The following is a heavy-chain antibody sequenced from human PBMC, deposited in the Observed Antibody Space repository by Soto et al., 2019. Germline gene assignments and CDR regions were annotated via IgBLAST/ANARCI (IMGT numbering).Heavy chain of an antibody. D-gene: IGHD5-12*01. J-gene: IGHJ4*02. CDR2: ISGSGGST. V-gene: IGHV3-23*01. CDR1: GFTFSSYA. CDR3: ANHPGRDGYKLDY. Sequence: EVQLLESGGGLVQPGGSLRLSCAASGFTFSSYAMSWVRQAPGKGLEWVSAISGSGGSTYYADSVKGRFTISRDNSKNTLYLQMNSLRAEDTAVYYCANHPGRDGYKLDYWGQGTLVTVSS.